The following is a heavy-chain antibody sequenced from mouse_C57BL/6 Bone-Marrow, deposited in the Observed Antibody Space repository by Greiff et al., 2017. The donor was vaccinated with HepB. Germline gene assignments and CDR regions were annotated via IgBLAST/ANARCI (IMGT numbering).Heavy chain of an antibody. CDR3: ARSFYDFDY. V-gene: IGHV1-64*01. Sequence: VQLQQPGAELVKPGASVKLSCQASGYPFTSYWMHWVKQRPGQGLEWIGMIHPNSGSTNYNEKFKSKATLTVDKSSSTAYMHLSSLTSEDSAVYYCARSFYDFDYWGQGTTLTVSS. CDR2: IHPNSGST. CDR1: GYPFTSYW. J-gene: IGHJ2*01. D-gene: IGHD2-12*01.